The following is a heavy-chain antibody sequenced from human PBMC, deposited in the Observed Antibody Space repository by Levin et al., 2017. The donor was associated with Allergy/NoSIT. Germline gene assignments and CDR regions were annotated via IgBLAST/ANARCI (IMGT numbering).Heavy chain of an antibody. CDR3: ARDYGDHRSYYYYYGLDV. V-gene: IGHV4-30-4*01. D-gene: IGHD4-17*01. CDR2: IYYSGTT. Sequence: SCTVSGGSILSGDYYWSWIRQSPGKGLEWIGYIYYSGTTDYNPSLKSRAIISIDTSKNQFSLNLSSVTAADTATYYCARDYGDHRSYYYYYGLDVWGQGTTVTVSS. CDR1: GGSILSGDYY. J-gene: IGHJ6*02.